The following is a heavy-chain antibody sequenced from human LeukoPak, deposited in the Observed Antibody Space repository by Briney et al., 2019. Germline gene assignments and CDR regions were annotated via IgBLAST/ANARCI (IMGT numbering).Heavy chain of an antibody. CDR3: ARVRGYSGSYYANDAFDI. D-gene: IGHD1-26*01. J-gene: IGHJ3*02. CDR1: GYTFTSYG. Sequence: GASVKVSCKASGYTFTSYGISWVRQAPGQGLEWMGWISAYNGNTNYAQKLQGRVTMTTDTSTSTAYMELRSLRSDDTAVYYCARVRGYSGSYYANDAFDIWGQGTMVTVSS. V-gene: IGHV1-18*01. CDR2: ISAYNGNT.